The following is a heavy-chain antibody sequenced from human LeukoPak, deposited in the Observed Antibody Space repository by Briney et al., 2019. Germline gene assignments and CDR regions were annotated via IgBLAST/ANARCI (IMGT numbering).Heavy chain of an antibody. D-gene: IGHD4-23*01. CDR3: ARYGGNFDY. V-gene: IGHV4-59*08. J-gene: IGHJ4*02. CDR1: GGTINSYY. Sequence: PSETLSLTCTVSGGTINSYYWSWLRQPPGKGLEWIGYIYYRGSTNYDPSLKSRVTISADTSKNQFSLRLSSVTAADTAVYYCARYGGNFDYWGQGTLVTVSS. CDR2: IYYRGST.